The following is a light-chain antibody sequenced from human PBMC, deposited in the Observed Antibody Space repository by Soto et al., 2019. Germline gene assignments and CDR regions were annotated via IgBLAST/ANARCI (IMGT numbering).Light chain of an antibody. J-gene: IGKJ1*01. CDR1: PSISGY. V-gene: IGKV1-39*01. CDR3: PVRYTAPWT. Sequence: DIQMTQSPSSLSSSVGARVTITCRPSPSISGYVHWYQPKPGKAPNLLISDVPSLQSGVPSRFRASGSGTEFTLTISSLEAEAFATDYCPVRYTAPWTFSHGTKGEI. CDR2: DVP.